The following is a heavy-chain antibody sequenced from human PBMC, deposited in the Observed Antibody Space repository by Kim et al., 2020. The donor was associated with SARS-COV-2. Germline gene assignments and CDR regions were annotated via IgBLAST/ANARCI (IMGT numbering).Heavy chain of an antibody. CDR1: GFTFSGYS. J-gene: IGHJ6*02. D-gene: IGHD2-21*02. CDR2: ISSSSSYR. Sequence: GGSLRLSCAASGFTFSGYSMNWVRQAPGKGLEWVSSISSSSSYRYYADSVKGRFTVSRDNAKNSLYLQMNSLRAEDTAVYYCARGIITYCGGDCPDPYGLDVGGQGTTVTVSS. CDR3: ARGIITYCGGDCPDPYGLDV. V-gene: IGHV3-21*01.